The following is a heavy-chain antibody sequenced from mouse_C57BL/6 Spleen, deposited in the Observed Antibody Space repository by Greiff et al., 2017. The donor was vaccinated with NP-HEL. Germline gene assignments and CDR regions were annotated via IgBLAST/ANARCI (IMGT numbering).Heavy chain of an antibody. V-gene: IGHV7-3*01. CDR2: IRNKANGYTT. CDR3: ARSYYCGSSPWFAY. D-gene: IGHD1-1*01. Sequence: EVKVVESGGGLVQPGGSLSLSCAASGFTFTDYYMSWVRQPPGKALEWLGFIRNKANGYTTAYSASVKGRFTISRDNSQSILYLQMNALRAEDSATYYCARSYYCGSSPWFAYWGQGTLVTVSA. CDR1: GFTFTDYY. J-gene: IGHJ3*01.